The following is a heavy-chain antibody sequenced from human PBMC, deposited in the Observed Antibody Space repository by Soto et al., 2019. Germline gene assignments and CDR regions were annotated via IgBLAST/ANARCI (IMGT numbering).Heavy chain of an antibody. CDR2: VYYTGST. V-gene: IGHV4-59*01. CDR1: GGSIRGSY. Sequence: SETLSLTCSVSGGSIRGSYWSWIRQSPGKGLEWLGYVYYTGSTNYSPSLRSRVSISVDTSKNEFSLRLSSVTAADTAVYFCARSVAVPGAHIDYWGQGTQLTVSS. J-gene: IGHJ4*02. D-gene: IGHD6-19*01. CDR3: ARSVAVPGAHIDY.